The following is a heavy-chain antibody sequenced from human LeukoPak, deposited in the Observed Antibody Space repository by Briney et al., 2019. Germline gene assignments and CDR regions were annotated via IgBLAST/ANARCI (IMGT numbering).Heavy chain of an antibody. D-gene: IGHD6-6*01. CDR2: IYHSGGT. Sequence: SETLSLTCTVSGYSISSGYYWGWIRQPPGKGLEWIGSIYHSGGTYYNPSLKSRVTISVDTSKNQFSLKLSSVTAADTAVYYCAHSSSSVDYFDYWGQGTLVTVPS. CDR3: AHSSSSVDYFDY. J-gene: IGHJ4*02. V-gene: IGHV4-38-2*02. CDR1: GYSISSGYY.